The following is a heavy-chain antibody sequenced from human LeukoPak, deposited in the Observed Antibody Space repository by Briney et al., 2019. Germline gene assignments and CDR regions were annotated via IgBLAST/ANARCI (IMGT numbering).Heavy chain of an antibody. CDR1: GGSISSYY. CDR3: ARVWVPYYYDSSGYYSNWYFDL. V-gene: IGHV4-59*01. Sequence: KPSETLSLTCTVSGGSISSYYWSWIRQPPGKGLEWIGYIYYSGSTNYNPSLKCRVTISVDTSKNQFSLKLSSVTAADTAVYYCARVWVPYYYDSSGYYSNWYFDLWGRGTLVTVSS. J-gene: IGHJ2*01. D-gene: IGHD3-22*01. CDR2: IYYSGST.